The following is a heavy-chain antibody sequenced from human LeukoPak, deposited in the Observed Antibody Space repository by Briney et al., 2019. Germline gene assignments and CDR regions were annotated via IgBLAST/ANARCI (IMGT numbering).Heavy chain of an antibody. CDR1: DFNFNYVW. J-gene: IGHJ6*02. CDR2: IKTKIDGGTT. Sequence: GGSLRLSCAASDFNFNYVWMSWVRQAPGKGLEWVGRIKTKIDGGTTDYAAPVEGRFTISRDDSKSTLYLQMNRLKTEDSAVYYCTTERNWELLRPYGMNIWGQGTTVTVSS. CDR3: TTERNWELLRPYGMNI. D-gene: IGHD1-26*01. V-gene: IGHV3-15*01.